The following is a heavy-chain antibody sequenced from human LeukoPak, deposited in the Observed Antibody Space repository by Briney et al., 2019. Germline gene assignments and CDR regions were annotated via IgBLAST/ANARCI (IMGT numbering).Heavy chain of an antibody. CDR2: IYYSGST. D-gene: IGHD3-16*02. CDR1: GGSISSNSYY. J-gene: IGHJ4*02. CDR3: ARLGLGELSSLDY. Sequence: SETLSLTCTVSGGSISSNSYYWGWIRQPPGQGLEWIGSIYYSGSTHYNPSLKSRVTISVDTPKNQFSLKLSSVTAADTAVYYCARLGLGELSSLDYWGQGALVTVSS. V-gene: IGHV4-39*07.